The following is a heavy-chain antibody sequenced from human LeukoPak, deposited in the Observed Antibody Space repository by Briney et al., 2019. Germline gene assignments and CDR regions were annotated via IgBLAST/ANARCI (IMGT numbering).Heavy chain of an antibody. CDR3: ARDVGRVDAYGMDV. CDR2: IEPNTGGT. D-gene: IGHD2-15*01. V-gene: IGHV1-2*02. J-gene: IGHJ6*02. Sequence: ASVKASCKASGYTFIGYNLHWVRQAPGQGLEWMGWIEPNTGGTNYAQKFQGRVTMTRDTSISTAYMELSSLRSDDTAVYYCARDVGRVDAYGMDVWGQGTTVTVSS. CDR1: GYTFIGYN.